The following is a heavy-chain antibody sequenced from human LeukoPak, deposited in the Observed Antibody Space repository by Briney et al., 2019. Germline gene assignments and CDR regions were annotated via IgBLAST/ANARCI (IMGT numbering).Heavy chain of an antibody. D-gene: IGHD3-9*01. CDR1: GFTFSSYW. J-gene: IGHJ6*02. CDR3: TRDLMDYDVSTGLHHYYMDV. CDR2: INSDGGST. Sequence: GGSLRLSCVASGFTFSSYWIHWVRQAPGKGLVWVSRINSDGGSTDYADSVKGRFTISRDNAKNTLYLQMNTLRVEDTAVYYCTRDLMDYDVSTGLHHYYMDVWGQGTTVTVSS. V-gene: IGHV3-74*01.